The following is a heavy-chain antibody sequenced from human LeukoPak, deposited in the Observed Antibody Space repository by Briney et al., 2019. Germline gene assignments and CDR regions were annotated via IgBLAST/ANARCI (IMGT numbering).Heavy chain of an antibody. J-gene: IGHJ4*02. CDR1: GFTFNSFA. Sequence: GGSLRLSCAASGFTFNSFAMSWVRQAPGEGLEWVSGIDESGAGTFYADSVKGRFTFSRDNSKNTLLLQMNSLRVEDTAVYYCANTHDYGDYWGQGTLVTVSS. V-gene: IGHV3-23*01. CDR3: ANTHDYGDY. CDR2: IDESGAGT.